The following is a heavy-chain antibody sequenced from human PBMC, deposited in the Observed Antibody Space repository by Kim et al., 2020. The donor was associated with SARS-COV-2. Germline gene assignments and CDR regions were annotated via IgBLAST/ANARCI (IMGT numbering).Heavy chain of an antibody. D-gene: IGHD2-15*01. Sequence: GGSLRLSCAASGFTFSSYAMHWVRQAPGKGLEYVSAISSNGGSTYYANSVKGRFTISRDNSKNTLYLQMGSLRAEDMAVYYCAREGGGGLFYWYFDLWGRGTLVTVSS. CDR3: AREGGGGLFYWYFDL. CDR2: ISSNGGST. J-gene: IGHJ2*01. CDR1: GFTFSSYA. V-gene: IGHV3-64*01.